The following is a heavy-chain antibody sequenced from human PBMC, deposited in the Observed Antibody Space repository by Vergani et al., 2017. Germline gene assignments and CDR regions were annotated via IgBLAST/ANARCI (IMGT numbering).Heavy chain of an antibody. D-gene: IGHD3-16*01. Sequence: QVQMQESVPGLVKTSETLSLTCSASGSPISYWCWSWLRQPAGKGLDCIGRLCPCGPTNYKPSLKSPVTMSIDTSKKQFSVKRTSVTAADTAVYYCATGGGPFDIWGQGTLVTVSS. V-gene: IGHV4-4*07. CDR1: GSPISYWC. J-gene: IGHJ4*02. CDR3: ATGGGPFDI. CDR2: LCPCGPT.